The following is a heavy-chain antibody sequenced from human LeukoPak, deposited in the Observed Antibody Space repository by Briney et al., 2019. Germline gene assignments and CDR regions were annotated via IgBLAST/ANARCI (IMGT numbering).Heavy chain of an antibody. V-gene: IGHV4-59*08. CDR1: GGSISSYY. CDR3: ARRFDL. CDR2: IYYSGST. J-gene: IGHJ2*01. Sequence: SETLSLTCTVSGGSISSYYWSWIRQPPGKGLEWIGYIYYSGSTNYNPSLKSRVTISVDTSKNQFSLKLSSVTAADTAVYYCARRFDLWGRGTLVTVSS.